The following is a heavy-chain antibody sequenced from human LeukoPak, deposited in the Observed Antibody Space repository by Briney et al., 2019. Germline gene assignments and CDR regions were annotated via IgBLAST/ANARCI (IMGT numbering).Heavy chain of an antibody. J-gene: IGHJ6*02. V-gene: IGHV1-18*01. Sequence: ASVKVSCKASGYTFTSYGISWVRQAPGQGLEWMGWIGAYNGNTNYAQKLQGRVTMTTDTSTSTAYMELRSLRSDDTAVYYCARDFEDDIVLIVYAREYYGMDVWGQGTTVTVSS. D-gene: IGHD2-8*01. CDR2: IGAYNGNT. CDR3: ARDFEDDIVLIVYAREYYGMDV. CDR1: GYTFTSYG.